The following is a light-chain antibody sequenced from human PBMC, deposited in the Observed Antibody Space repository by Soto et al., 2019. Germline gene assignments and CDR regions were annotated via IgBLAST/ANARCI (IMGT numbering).Light chain of an antibody. CDR1: QSFSSSY. CDR3: QQYGSSGT. Sequence: EVVLTQSPGTLSLSPGERATPSSSASQSFSSSYSAWYQQQPGQAPRLLIYGASSRATGIPDRFSASGSGTDFALTISGLEPEDFAVYYCQQYGSSGTFGQGTKVDIK. V-gene: IGKV3-20*01. J-gene: IGKJ1*01. CDR2: GAS.